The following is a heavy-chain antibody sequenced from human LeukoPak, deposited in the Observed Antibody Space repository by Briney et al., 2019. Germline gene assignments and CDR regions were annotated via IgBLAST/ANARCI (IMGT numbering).Heavy chain of an antibody. CDR1: GGSISSGDYY. J-gene: IGHJ5*02. CDR3: ARATGCSSTSCYRTNWFDP. D-gene: IGHD2-2*02. CDR2: IYYSGST. Sequence: SQTLSLTCTVSGGSISSGDYYWSWIRQPPGKGLEWIGYIYYSGSTYYNPSLKSRVTISVDTSKNQFSLKLSSVAAADTAVYYCARATGCSSTSCYRTNWFDPWGQGTLVTVSS. V-gene: IGHV4-30-4*08.